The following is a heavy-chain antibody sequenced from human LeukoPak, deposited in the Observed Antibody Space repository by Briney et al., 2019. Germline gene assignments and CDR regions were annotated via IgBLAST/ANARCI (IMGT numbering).Heavy chain of an antibody. J-gene: IGHJ5*02. CDR1: GFTFSSYA. D-gene: IGHD5-18*01. Sequence: GALRLSCAASGFTFSSYAMSWVRQAPGKGLEWVSYISISSSTIYYADSVKGRFTISRDNAKNSLYLQMNNLGAGDTAVYYCARDVGYRSWFDPWGQGTLVTVSS. CDR2: ISISSSTI. V-gene: IGHV3-48*01. CDR3: ARDVGYRSWFDP.